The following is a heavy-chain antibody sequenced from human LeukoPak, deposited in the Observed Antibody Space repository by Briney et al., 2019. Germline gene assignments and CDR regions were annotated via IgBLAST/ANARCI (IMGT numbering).Heavy chain of an antibody. Sequence: RGSLRLSCAASGFTFSSYGMHWVRQAPGKGLEWVAVISYDGSNKYYADSVKGRFTISRDNSKNTLYLQMNSLKAEDTAVYYCATHPDSSSWYAVWFDPWGQGTLVTVSS. CDR3: ATHPDSSSWYAVWFDP. D-gene: IGHD6-13*01. V-gene: IGHV3-30*03. CDR1: GFTFSSYG. CDR2: ISYDGSNK. J-gene: IGHJ5*02.